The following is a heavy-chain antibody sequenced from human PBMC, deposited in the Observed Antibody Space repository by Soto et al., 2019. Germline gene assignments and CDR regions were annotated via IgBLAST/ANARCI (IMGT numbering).Heavy chain of an antibody. V-gene: IGHV1-24*01. D-gene: IGHD3-16*01. CDR2: FDPEDGET. J-gene: IGHJ4*02. Sequence: ASVKVSCKVSGYTLTELSMHWVRQAPGKGLEWMGGFDPEDGETIYAQKFQGRVTMTEETSTDTAYMELSSLRSEDTAVYYCATAHYVYIWGSYNLYAYWGQGTLVTVSS. CDR1: GYTLTELS. CDR3: ATAHYVYIWGSYNLYAY.